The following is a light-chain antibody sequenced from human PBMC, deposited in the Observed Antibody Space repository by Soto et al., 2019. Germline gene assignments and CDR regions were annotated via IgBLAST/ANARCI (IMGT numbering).Light chain of an antibody. Sequence: EIVLTQSPGTLSLSPGERATLSCRASQSVSSSFVAWYQLRPGQAPRLFFYGASRRATGIPGRFSGSASGTDFTLTISSLESEDFAVYYCQQYNSSPPTFGGGTKVEIK. CDR3: QQYNSSPPT. CDR2: GAS. CDR1: QSVSSSF. V-gene: IGKV3-20*01. J-gene: IGKJ4*02.